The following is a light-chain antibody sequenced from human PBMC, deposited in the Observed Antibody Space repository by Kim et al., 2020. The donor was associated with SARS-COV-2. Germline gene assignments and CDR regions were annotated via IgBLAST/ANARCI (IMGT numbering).Light chain of an antibody. V-gene: IGKV3-11*01. CDR3: QQRTDWPLT. J-gene: IGKJ4*01. Sequence: SLSPGERATRSCRTSQSVSSYLAWYQHKPGQAPRLVIYDAYNRATGIPARFSGSGSGTDFTLTISSLEPEDFAVYYCQQRTDWPLTFGGGTKVEI. CDR1: QSVSSY. CDR2: DAY.